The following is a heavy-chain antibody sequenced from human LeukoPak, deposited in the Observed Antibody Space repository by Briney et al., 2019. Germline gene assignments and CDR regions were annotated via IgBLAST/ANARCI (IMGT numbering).Heavy chain of an antibody. CDR1: GYTFTNYT. J-gene: IGHJ4*02. V-gene: IGHV7-4-1*02. CDR2: IDTNTGNP. D-gene: IGHD3-22*01. Sequence: SSVTVSCKASGYTFTNYTINWVRLAPGQGLEWMGWIDTNTGNPTYAQGFAGRFVFSLDTSVTTTYLQISSLRDEDTAVYYCTRGKDTTGYFVYWGQGALVTASS. CDR3: TRGKDTTGYFVY.